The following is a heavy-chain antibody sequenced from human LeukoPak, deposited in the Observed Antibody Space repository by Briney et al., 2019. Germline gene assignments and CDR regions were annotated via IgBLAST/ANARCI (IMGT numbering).Heavy chain of an antibody. V-gene: IGHV3-23*01. CDR3: AKNQQWTIRGAFDI. CDR2: ISANGGNT. Sequence: PGGSLRLSCAASGFTFSSYGMSWVRQAPEKGLEWVSAISANGGNTNYADSVKGRFTISRDNSKNTLYLQMNSLRAEDTAVYYCAKNQQWTIRGAFDIWGQGTMVTVSS. J-gene: IGHJ3*02. CDR1: GFTFSSYG. D-gene: IGHD6-19*01.